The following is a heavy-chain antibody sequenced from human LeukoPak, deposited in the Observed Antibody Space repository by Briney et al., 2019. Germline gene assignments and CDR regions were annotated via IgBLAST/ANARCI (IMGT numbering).Heavy chain of an antibody. CDR2: IIPILGIA. J-gene: IGHJ6*03. D-gene: IGHD6-19*01. V-gene: IGHV1-69*04. Sequence: SVKVSCKASVGTFSSYAISWVRQAPGQGLEWMGRIIPILGIANYAQKFQGRVTITADKSTSTAYMELSSLRSDDTAVYYCARDPRIAVVDYYYMDVWGKGTTVTVSS. CDR1: VGTFSSYA. CDR3: ARDPRIAVVDYYYMDV.